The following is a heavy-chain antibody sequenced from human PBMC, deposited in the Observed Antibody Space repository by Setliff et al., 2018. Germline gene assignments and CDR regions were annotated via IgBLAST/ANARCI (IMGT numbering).Heavy chain of an antibody. CDR2: INVNSGDT. Sequence: AASVNVSCKTSGYTFISYGISWVRQAPGQGLEWMGCINVNSGDTNYAQKFQGRVTMTRDASINTAFMHLSSLKSDDMAVYYCAREPYDYIWGSYRSPYFDHWGQGALVTVSS. CDR3: AREPYDYIWGSYRSPYFDH. D-gene: IGHD3-16*02. CDR1: GYTFISYG. J-gene: IGHJ4*02. V-gene: IGHV1-18*03.